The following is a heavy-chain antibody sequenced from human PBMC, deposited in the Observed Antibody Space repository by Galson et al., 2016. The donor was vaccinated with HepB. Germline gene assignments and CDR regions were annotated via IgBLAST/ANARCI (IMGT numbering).Heavy chain of an antibody. Sequence: SLRLSCAGSGFAFSTYDIHWVRQPVTQGLQWVSGSTSDGDTHYLDSVKGRFSISRGNAKNSLYLQMHSLTVADTAVYFCARGVGNCNGLMCPDAFDVWGQGTTAIVSS. D-gene: IGHD1-7*01. CDR2: STSDGDT. J-gene: IGHJ3*01. CDR3: ARGVGNCNGLMCPDAFDV. V-gene: IGHV3-13*01. CDR1: GFAFSTYD.